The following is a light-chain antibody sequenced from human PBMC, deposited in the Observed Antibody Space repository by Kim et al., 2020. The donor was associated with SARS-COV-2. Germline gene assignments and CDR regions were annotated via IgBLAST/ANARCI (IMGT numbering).Light chain of an antibody. J-gene: IGKJ4*01. CDR2: KVS. CDR1: QSLLHSDGETY. CDR3: MQGINLPLT. Sequence: IVMTQTPLSLSVTPGQPASISCKSSQSLLHSDGETYLYWYLQKPGQSPKLLIYKVSSRFSGVPDRFSGSGSGTDFTLKISRVEAEDVGVYYCMQGINLPLTFGGGTKVDIK. V-gene: IGKV2-29*02.